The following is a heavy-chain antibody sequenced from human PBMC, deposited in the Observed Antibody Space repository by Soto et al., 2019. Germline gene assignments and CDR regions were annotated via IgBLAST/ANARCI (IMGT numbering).Heavy chain of an antibody. CDR3: AIDYYFRSGSVDY. J-gene: IGHJ4*02. CDR1: GFTFSSHW. Sequence: EVQLVESGGGLVQPGGSLRLSCAASGFTFSSHWMSWVRQAPGKGLEWVANVKLDGSEKYYVDSVKGRFTISRDNAKNSLYLQMNSLRAEDTAVYYCAIDYYFRSGSVDYWGQGTLVTVSS. V-gene: IGHV3-7*01. CDR2: VKLDGSEK. D-gene: IGHD3-10*01.